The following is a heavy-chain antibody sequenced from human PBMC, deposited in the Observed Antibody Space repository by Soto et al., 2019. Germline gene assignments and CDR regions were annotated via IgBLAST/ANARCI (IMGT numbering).Heavy chain of an antibody. CDR3: ASGKWIQTSEY. V-gene: IGHV3-23*01. Sequence: EVQVLESGGGLVHPGGSLRISCTASGFNFSAYAMMWVRQTPGKGLEWVSVITGTGSTTYNADSVTGRFTISRDNSKNEVSLQMESLRADDTAVYYCASGKWIQTSEYWGRGTLVTVSS. CDR2: ITGTGSTT. D-gene: IGHD3-10*01. J-gene: IGHJ4*02. CDR1: GFNFSAYA.